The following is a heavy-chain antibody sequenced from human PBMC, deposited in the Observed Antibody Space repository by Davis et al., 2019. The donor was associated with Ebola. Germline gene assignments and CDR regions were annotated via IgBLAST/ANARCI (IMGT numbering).Heavy chain of an antibody. J-gene: IGHJ6*02. CDR3: ARVGSIAVAGTSVYYYGMDV. Sequence: SETLSLTCTVSGGSVSSGSYYWSWIRQPPGKGLEWFGYIYYSGSTNYNPSLKSRVTISVDKSKNQFSLKLSSVTAADTAVYYCARVGSIAVAGTSVYYYGMDVWGQGTTVTVSS. CDR1: GGSVSSGSYY. D-gene: IGHD6-19*01. V-gene: IGHV4-61*01. CDR2: IYYSGST.